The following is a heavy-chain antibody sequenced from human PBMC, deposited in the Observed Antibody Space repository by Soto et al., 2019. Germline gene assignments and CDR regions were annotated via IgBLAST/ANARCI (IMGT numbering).Heavy chain of an antibody. Sequence: ASVKVSCKASGYTFTSYDIHWVRQATGQGLEWMGWMSPNSGNTGYAQKFQGRVTMTRNTSISTAYMELSRLRSEDTAVYYCAIGSGSYPPFEYWGEGTLVTVSS. CDR1: GYTFTSYD. V-gene: IGHV1-8*01. CDR2: MSPNSGNT. CDR3: AIGSGSYPPFEY. J-gene: IGHJ4*02. D-gene: IGHD3-10*01.